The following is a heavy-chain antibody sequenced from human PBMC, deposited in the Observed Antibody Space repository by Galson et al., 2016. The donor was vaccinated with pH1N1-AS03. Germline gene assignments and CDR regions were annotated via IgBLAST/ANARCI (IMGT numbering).Heavy chain of an antibody. CDR2: ISAYSGNT. Sequence: SVKVSCKASGYTFTNFGIIWVRQAPRQGLEWLGWISAYSGNTDYAQSLQGRVSMTTDPSTSTAYMELTSLTSDDTAIYYCARDLRSDFGNSFGAGVQLGRDWGQGTLVTVSS. J-gene: IGHJ4*02. CDR3: ARDLRSDFGNSFGAGVQLGRD. D-gene: IGHD3-10*01. CDR1: GYTFTNFG. V-gene: IGHV1-18*01.